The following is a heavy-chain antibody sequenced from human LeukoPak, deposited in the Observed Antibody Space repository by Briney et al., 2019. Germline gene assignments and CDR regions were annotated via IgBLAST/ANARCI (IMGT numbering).Heavy chain of an antibody. D-gene: IGHD3-22*01. Sequence: PGGSLRLSCAASGFTFRSYSMNWVRQAPGKGLEWVSSISSSSYIYYADSVKGRFTISRDNAKNSLYLQMNSLRAEDTAVYYCARTPRYYYDSSGYVDYWGQGTLVTVSS. V-gene: IGHV3-21*01. J-gene: IGHJ4*02. CDR3: ARTPRYYYDSSGYVDY. CDR2: ISSSSYI. CDR1: GFTFRSYS.